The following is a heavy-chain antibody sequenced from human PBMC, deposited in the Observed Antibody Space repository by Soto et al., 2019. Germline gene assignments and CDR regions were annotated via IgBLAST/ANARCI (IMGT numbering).Heavy chain of an antibody. CDR1: GGPFTDYA. Sequence: SVKVSFKASGGPFTDYAFSLVRQAPGQGLEWMGGIIPMFRSSNFAQKFQDRLTIFADASAGTAYMELSSLRSDDTAIYYCAKDVGFQQHMFVFDLWGQGTMVTVSS. CDR2: IIPMFRSS. CDR3: AKDVGFQQHMFVFDL. D-gene: IGHD3-10*02. V-gene: IGHV1-69*13. J-gene: IGHJ4*02.